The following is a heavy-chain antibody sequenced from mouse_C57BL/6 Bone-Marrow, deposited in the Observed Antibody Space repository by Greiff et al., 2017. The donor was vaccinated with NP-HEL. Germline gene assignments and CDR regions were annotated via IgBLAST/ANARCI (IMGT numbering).Heavy chain of an antibody. Sequence: VQLQQSGPGLVQPSQSLSITCTVSGFSLTSYGVHWVRQSTGKGLEWLGVIWSGGSTDYNAAFIPSLSISKDNSKSQASFKLNSLQADDTAIYYCASGGMITTEGVYWGQGTTLTVSS. CDR1: GFSLTSYG. CDR3: ASGGMITTEGVY. D-gene: IGHD2-4*01. V-gene: IGHV2-2*01. J-gene: IGHJ2*01. CDR2: IWSGGST.